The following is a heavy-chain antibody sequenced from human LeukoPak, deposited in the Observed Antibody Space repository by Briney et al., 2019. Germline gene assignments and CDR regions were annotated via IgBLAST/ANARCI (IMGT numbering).Heavy chain of an antibody. CDR2: IYPGDSDT. Sequence: PGESLKISFKGFGYSFTSYWIAWVRQMPGKGLEWMGIIYPGDSDTRYSASFQGQVTISADKSINTAYLQWSSLKASDTAMYYCARRYDNTGYYVYWGQGTLVTVSS. CDR1: GYSFTSYW. J-gene: IGHJ4*02. D-gene: IGHD3-22*01. V-gene: IGHV5-51*01. CDR3: ARRYDNTGYYVY.